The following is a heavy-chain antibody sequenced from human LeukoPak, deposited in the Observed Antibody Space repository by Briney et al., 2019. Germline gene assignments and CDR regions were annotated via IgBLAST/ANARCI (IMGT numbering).Heavy chain of an antibody. CDR2: IYWHEDH. V-gene: IGHV2-5*01. CDR3: AHSTGGGNSPLFDY. CDR1: GFSLNSNEVG. J-gene: IGHJ4*02. Sequence: SGPTLVNPTQTLTLTCTFSGFSLNSNEVGVGWIRQPPGKALGWLAVIYWHEDHRYSPSLRSRLTVTRDTSKNQVVLTLTNMDPVDTATYYCAHSTGGGNSPLFDYWGQGTLVTVSS. D-gene: IGHD4-23*01.